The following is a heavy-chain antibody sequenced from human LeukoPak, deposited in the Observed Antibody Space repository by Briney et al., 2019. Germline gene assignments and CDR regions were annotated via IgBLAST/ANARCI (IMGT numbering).Heavy chain of an antibody. CDR2: ISGSGGST. CDR3: AKDQGLPGYYYYMGV. J-gene: IGHJ6*03. V-gene: IGHV3-23*01. Sequence: QTGGSLRLSCAASGFTFSNYVMSWVRQAPGKGLEWVSAISGSGGSTYYADSVKGRFTISRDNSKNTLYLQMNSLRAEDTAVYYCAKDQGLPGYYYYMGVWGKGTTVTVSS. CDR1: GFTFSNYV. D-gene: IGHD5/OR15-5a*01.